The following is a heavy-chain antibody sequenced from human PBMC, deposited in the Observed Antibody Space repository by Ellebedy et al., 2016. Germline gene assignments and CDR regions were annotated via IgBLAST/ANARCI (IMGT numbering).Heavy chain of an antibody. V-gene: IGHV3-23*01. J-gene: IGHJ4*02. CDR2: MTPGGSDT. Sequence: GESLKISXVVSGFTFTNYAMNWVRQAPGKGLEWVAGMTPGGSDTSYSDSVTGRFTVSRDTSTNTLFLQMSSLKTEDTAVYFCTRQGDSGSSIDSWGQGTLVTVSS. CDR1: GFTFTNYA. CDR3: TRQGDSGSSIDS. D-gene: IGHD6-6*01.